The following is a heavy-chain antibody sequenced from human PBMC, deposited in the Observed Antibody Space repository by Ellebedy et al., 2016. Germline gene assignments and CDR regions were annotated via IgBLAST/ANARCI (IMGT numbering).Heavy chain of an antibody. V-gene: IGHV3-33*01. CDR3: ARAHSVSDTGSFDC. D-gene: IGHD1-26*01. Sequence: GESLKISXVASGFIFSGDGMHWVRQPLDKGPERVAAIWHDEIYKFYADSVKGRFTISRDNAKNSLYLQMNSLRTEDTAVYYCARAHSVSDTGSFDCWGQGTLVTVSS. CDR1: GFIFSGDG. J-gene: IGHJ4*02. CDR2: IWHDEIYK.